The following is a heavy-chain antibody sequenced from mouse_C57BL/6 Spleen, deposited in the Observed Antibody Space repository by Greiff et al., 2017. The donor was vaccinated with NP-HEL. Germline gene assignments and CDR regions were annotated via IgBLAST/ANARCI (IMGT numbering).Heavy chain of an antibody. J-gene: IGHJ4*01. D-gene: IGHD3-2*02. Sequence: EVKLQESGPGLVKPSQSLSLTCSVPGYSITSGYYWNWIRQFPGNKLEWMGYISYDGSNNYNPSLKNRISITRDTSKNQFFLKLNSVTTEDTATYYCARDRGDSSGWYAMDYWGQGTSVTVSS. CDR3: ARDRGDSSGWYAMDY. V-gene: IGHV3-6*01. CDR2: ISYDGSN. CDR1: GYSITSGYY.